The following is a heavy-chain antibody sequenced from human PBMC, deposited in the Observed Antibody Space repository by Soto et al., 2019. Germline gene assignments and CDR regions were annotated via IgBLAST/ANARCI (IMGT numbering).Heavy chain of an antibody. CDR2: MNPNSGNT. J-gene: IGHJ4*02. Sequence: ASVKVSCKASGYSFTSYHLHWVRQATGQGLEWMGWMNPNSGNTGYAQKLQGRVTMTTDTSTSTAYMELRSLRSDDTAVYYCASSGWYSGPFDYWGQGTLVTVSS. CDR1: GYSFTSYH. D-gene: IGHD6-19*01. CDR3: ASSGWYSGPFDY. V-gene: IGHV1-8*02.